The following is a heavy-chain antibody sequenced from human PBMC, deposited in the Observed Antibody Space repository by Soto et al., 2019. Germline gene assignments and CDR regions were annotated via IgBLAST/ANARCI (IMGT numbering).Heavy chain of an antibody. J-gene: IGHJ6*02. V-gene: IGHV4-4*07. CDR1: GGPISSYY. CDR2: IYTSGST. D-gene: IGHD5-18*01. CDR3: AGGGIQVWLSHHFYYDMDV. Sequence: SETLSLTCTVSGGPISSYYWSWIRQPAGKGLEWIGRIYTSGSTHYNPSLTSRITMSVDTSKNQFSLKLSLVTAADTAVYYSAGGGIQVWLSHHFYYDMDVRGQGTTVTVSS.